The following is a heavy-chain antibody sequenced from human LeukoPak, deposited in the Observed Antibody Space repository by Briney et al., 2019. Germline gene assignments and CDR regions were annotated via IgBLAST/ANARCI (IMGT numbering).Heavy chain of an antibody. V-gene: IGHV1-69*01. CDR2: IIPIFGTA. D-gene: IGHD2-15*01. J-gene: IGHJ6*04. CDR1: GGTFSSYT. CDR3: ASKLVVDYYYYGMDV. Sequence: GSSVKLSCKASGGTFSSYTISWVRQAPGQGLEWRGGIIPIFGTANYSQKFQGRVTITADESTSTAYLELSSLRSEDTAVYYCASKLVVDYYYYGMDVWGKGTTVTVSS.